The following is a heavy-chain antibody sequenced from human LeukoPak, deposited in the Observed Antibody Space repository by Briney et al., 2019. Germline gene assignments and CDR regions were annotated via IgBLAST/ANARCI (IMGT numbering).Heavy chain of an antibody. CDR1: GRTLSSYS. Sequence: SVNVSCQASGRTLSSYSIRWVRHPPRRGREWMGGNIPIFDTAKHAQKLRGRVKITTDESTSTAYMELSSLRSEDTAVYYCARGITSTTGDYYYYMDVWGKGTRVTVSS. CDR3: ARGITSTTGDYYYYMDV. CDR2: NIPIFDTA. D-gene: IGHD1-7*01. J-gene: IGHJ6*03. V-gene: IGHV1-69*05.